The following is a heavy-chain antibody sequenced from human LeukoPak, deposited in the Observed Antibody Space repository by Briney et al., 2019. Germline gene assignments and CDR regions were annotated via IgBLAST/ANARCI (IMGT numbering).Heavy chain of an antibody. D-gene: IGHD1-26*01. V-gene: IGHV3-48*02. Sequence: PGGSLRLSCAASGFSVSNYNMNWVRQARGKGLEWVSFISESGTAIYYAESVKGRFTISRDIARNSVYLQMNSLRDEDTAMYYCARGPLGWSDYWGQGLLVTVS. CDR1: GFSVSNYN. CDR2: ISESGTAI. CDR3: ARGPLGWSDY. J-gene: IGHJ4*02.